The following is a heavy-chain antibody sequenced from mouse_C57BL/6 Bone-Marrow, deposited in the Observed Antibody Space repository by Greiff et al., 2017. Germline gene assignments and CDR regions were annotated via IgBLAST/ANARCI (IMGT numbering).Heavy chain of an antibody. D-gene: IGHD1-1*01. CDR3: ARDRYYGSSYVGYFDV. J-gene: IGHJ1*03. CDR1: GFTFSSYA. V-gene: IGHV5-4*01. Sequence: EVHLVESGGGLVKPGGSLKLSCAASGFTFSSYAMSWVRQTPEKRLEWVATISDGGSYTYYPDNVKGRFTISRDNAKNNLYLQMSHLKSEETAMYYCARDRYYGSSYVGYFDVWGTGTTVTVSS. CDR2: ISDGGSYT.